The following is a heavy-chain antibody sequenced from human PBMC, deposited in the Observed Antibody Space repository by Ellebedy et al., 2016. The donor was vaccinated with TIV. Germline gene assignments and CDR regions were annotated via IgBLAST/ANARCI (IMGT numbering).Heavy chain of an antibody. Sequence: SLKISCAASGFTFDDYAMHWVRQAPGKGLEWVSGISWNSGSIGYADSVKGRFTISRDNAKNSLYLQMNSLRAEDTALYYCAKDKVRGVILPFDYWGQGTLVTVSS. V-gene: IGHV3-9*01. CDR1: GFTFDDYA. CDR2: ISWNSGSI. D-gene: IGHD3-10*01. J-gene: IGHJ4*02. CDR3: AKDKVRGVILPFDY.